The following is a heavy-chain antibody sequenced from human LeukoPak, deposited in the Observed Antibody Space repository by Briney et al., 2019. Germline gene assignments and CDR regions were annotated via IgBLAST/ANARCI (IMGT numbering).Heavy chain of an antibody. J-gene: IGHJ4*02. CDR2: IYTSGST. CDR1: GGSISSGSYY. CDR3: AREVVLAPYYFDY. V-gene: IGHV4-61*02. Sequence: PSETLSLTCTVSGGSISSGSYYWSWIRQPAGKGLEWIVRIYTSGSTNYNASLKSRVTISVDTSKNQFSLKLSSVTAADTAVYYCAREVVLAPYYFDYWGQGTLVTVSS. D-gene: IGHD2-15*01.